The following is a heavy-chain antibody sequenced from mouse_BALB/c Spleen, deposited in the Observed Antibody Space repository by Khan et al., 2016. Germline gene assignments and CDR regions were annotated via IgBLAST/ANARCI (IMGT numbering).Heavy chain of an antibody. V-gene: IGHV7-3*02. CDR3: ARELGRGSHYFDD. CDR1: GFTFTDYY. CDR2: IRNKANGYTT. Sequence: EVELVESGGGLVQPGGSLRLSCATSGFTFTDYYMSWVRQPPGKALEWLGFIRNKANGYTTEYSASVKGRFTTSRDNSQSNLYLQMNTLRAEDSATYYCARELGRGSHYFDDWGQGTTLTVSS. J-gene: IGHJ2*01. D-gene: IGHD4-1*01.